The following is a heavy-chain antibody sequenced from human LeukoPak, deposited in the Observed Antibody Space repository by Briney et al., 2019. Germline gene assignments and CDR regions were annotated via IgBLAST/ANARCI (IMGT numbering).Heavy chain of an antibody. D-gene: IGHD6-13*01. CDR2: ISGSGGST. V-gene: IGHV3-23*01. J-gene: IGHJ4*02. CDR3: AKAKIAAAGLFDY. CDR1: AFTLSSIG. Sequence: SRTLAWPVSAFTLSSIGISWVSQAPRKLLEWVGSISGSGGSTYYADSVKGRFTISRDNSTTTLYLKMNSLRAEDTAVYYCAKAKIAAAGLFDYWGQGTLVTVSS.